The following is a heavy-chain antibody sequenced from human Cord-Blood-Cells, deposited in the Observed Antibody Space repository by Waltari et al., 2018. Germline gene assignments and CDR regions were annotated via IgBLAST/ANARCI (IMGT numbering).Heavy chain of an antibody. CDR3: AAGIAVAVWYFDL. CDR2: IYYSGSA. Sequence: QLQLQESGPGLVKHSETLSLTCTVPGGSISSSRYNWGWIRQPPGRGVEWLGRIYYSGSAYYNPSLKSRVTISVDTSKNQFSLKLSSVTAADTAVYYCAAGIAVAVWYFDLWGRGTLVTVSS. J-gene: IGHJ2*01. CDR1: GGSISSSRYN. D-gene: IGHD6-19*01. V-gene: IGHV4-39*01.